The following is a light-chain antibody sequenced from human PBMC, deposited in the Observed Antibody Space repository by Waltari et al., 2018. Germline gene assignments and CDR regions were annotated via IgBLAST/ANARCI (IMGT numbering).Light chain of an antibody. CDR1: RLRDYY. V-gene: IGLV3-19*01. J-gene: IGLJ1*01. Sequence: SPELTQHPVVSVACGQTVRIPCPGDRLRDYYANWYHQTPRQAPLLVMYGKNNRPSGIPDRFSGSYSGTTASLSITGAQAEDEGDYYCNSRDSRGHPLVFGTGTKVTVL. CDR2: GKN. CDR3: NSRDSRGHPLV.